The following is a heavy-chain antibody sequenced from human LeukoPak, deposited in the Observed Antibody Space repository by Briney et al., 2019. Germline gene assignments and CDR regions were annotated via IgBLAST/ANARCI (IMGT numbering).Heavy chain of an antibody. Sequence: PGGSLRLSCAASGFTFSSYGMHWVRQAPGKGLEWVAFIRYDGSNKYYADSVKGRFTISRDNSKNTLYLQMNSLRAEDTAVYYGAKGGRSGWYEYFQHWGQGTLVTVSS. CDR1: GFTFSSYG. CDR3: AKGGRSGWYEYFQH. CDR2: IRYDGSNK. J-gene: IGHJ1*01. D-gene: IGHD6-19*01. V-gene: IGHV3-30*02.